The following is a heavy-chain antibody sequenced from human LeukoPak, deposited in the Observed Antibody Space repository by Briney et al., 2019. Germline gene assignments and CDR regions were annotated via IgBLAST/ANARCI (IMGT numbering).Heavy chain of an antibody. CDR3: AGTGGNFDY. D-gene: IGHD4-23*01. CDR2: IYYSGTT. Sequence: PSETLSLTCTVSGGSISSSDYYWGWIRQPPGKGLEWIASIYYSGTTYYNPSLKSRVTISVDTSKNQFSLKLSSVTAADTAVYYCAGTGGNFDYWGQGTLVTVSS. J-gene: IGHJ4*02. V-gene: IGHV4-39*07. CDR1: GGSISSSDYY.